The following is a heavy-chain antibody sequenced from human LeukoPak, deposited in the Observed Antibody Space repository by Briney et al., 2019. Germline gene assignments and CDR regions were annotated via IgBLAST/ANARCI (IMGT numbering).Heavy chain of an antibody. CDR1: GFTFSSYA. J-gene: IGHJ4*02. Sequence: PGGSLRLSCAASGFTFSSYAMSWVRQAPGKGLELVSGISGNGGSTYYADSVKGRFTISRDNSKNALDLQMNILRAEDTAVYYCAKSSAGTMAYWGQGALVTVSS. CDR2: ISGNGGST. D-gene: IGHD6-19*01. V-gene: IGHV3-23*01. CDR3: AKSSAGTMAY.